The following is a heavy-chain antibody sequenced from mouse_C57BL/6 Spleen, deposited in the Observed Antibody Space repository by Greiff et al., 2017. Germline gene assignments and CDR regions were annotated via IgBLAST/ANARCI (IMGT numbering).Heavy chain of an antibody. D-gene: IGHD2-4*01. Sequence: EVQLVESGGGLVQPGGSMKLSCVASGFTFSNYWMNWVRQSPEKGLEWVAQIRLKSDNYATHYAESVKGRFTISKDDSKSSVYLQMNNLRAEETVIYYCTYYDYDGFDYWGQGTTLTVSS. CDR1: GFTFSNYW. V-gene: IGHV6-3*01. CDR2: IRLKSDNYAT. J-gene: IGHJ2*01. CDR3: TYYDYDGFDY.